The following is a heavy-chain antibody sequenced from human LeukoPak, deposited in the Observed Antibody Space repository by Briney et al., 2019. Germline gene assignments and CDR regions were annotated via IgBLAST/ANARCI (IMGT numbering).Heavy chain of an antibody. Sequence: PSETLSLTGTVSGGSISSYYWSWIRQPPGKGLEWIGYIYYSGSSNYNPSLKSRATISVETSKHQFSLRLSSVTAADTAVYYCATGSYRGVPVPRFYGMDVWGQGTTVTVSS. CDR1: GGSISSYY. CDR2: IYYSGSS. D-gene: IGHD2-2*01. J-gene: IGHJ6*02. V-gene: IGHV4-59*01. CDR3: ATGSYRGVPVPRFYGMDV.